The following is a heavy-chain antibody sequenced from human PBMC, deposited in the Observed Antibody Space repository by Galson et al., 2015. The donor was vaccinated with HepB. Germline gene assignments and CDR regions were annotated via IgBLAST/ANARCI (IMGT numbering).Heavy chain of an antibody. Sequence: SLRLSCAGSGFDFNDSSIHWVRQSPGKGLEWVAGVSFDRRNTYYADSVKGRFIISRDSSKKTVYLQMNSLRSKDTAVYYCTRAAAGRTATTTLAWGQGLLVTVSS. CDR1: GFDFNDSS. V-gene: IGHV3-30-3*01. CDR3: TRAAAGRTATTTLA. D-gene: IGHD4-17*01. J-gene: IGHJ5*02. CDR2: VSFDRRNT.